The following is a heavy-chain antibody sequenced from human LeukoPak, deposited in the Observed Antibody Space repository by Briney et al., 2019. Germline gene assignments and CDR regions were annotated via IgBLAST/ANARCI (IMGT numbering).Heavy chain of an antibody. D-gene: IGHD3-10*01. CDR3: AKAVRSMVTGGGYFDS. CDR1: GFTVSSNY. J-gene: IGHJ4*02. Sequence: GGSLRLSCAASGFTVSSNYMSWVRQAPGKGLEWVSVIYSGGSTYYADSVKGRFTISRDNSKNTLYLQMNSLRAEDTAVYYCAKAVRSMVTGGGYFDSWGQGTLVTASS. CDR2: IYSGGST. V-gene: IGHV3-53*01.